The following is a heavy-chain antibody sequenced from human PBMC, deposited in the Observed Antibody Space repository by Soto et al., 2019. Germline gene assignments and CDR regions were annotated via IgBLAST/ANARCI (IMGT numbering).Heavy chain of an antibody. CDR3: ARDTSIAVAGHFDY. D-gene: IGHD6-19*01. Sequence: ASVKVSCKASGYTFTGYYMHWVRQAPGQGLEWMGWINPNSGGTNYAQKFQGWVTMTRDTSISTAYMELSRLRSDDTAVYYCARDTSIAVAGHFDYWGQGTLVTVSS. J-gene: IGHJ4*02. CDR1: GYTFTGYY. V-gene: IGHV1-2*04. CDR2: INPNSGGT.